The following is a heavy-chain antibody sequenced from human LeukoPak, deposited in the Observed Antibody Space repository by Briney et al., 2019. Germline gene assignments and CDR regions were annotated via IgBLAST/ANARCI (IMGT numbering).Heavy chain of an antibody. Sequence: GASVKVSCKASGYTFTCYYMRWVRQAPGQGLEWMGWINPNSGGTKYAQKFQGRVTMTRDTSISTAYMELSRLRSDDTAVYYCARTGYSSSYRFTGDYWGQGTLVTVSS. CDR1: GYTFTCYY. J-gene: IGHJ4*02. V-gene: IGHV1-2*02. D-gene: IGHD6-13*01. CDR2: INPNSGGT. CDR3: ARTGYSSSYRFTGDY.